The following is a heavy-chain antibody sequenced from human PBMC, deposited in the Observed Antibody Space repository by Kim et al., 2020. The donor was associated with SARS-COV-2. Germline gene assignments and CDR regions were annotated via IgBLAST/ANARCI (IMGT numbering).Heavy chain of an antibody. CDR3: ARVMEGGSSWYYFDY. CDR1: GFTFSDYY. V-gene: IGHV3-11*05. Sequence: GGSLRLSCAASGFTFSDYYMSWIRQAPGKGLEWFSYISSSSSYTNYADSVKGRFTISRDNAKNSLYLQMNSLRAEDTAVYYCARVMEGGSSWYYFDYWGQRTLVTVSS. CDR2: ISSSSSYT. J-gene: IGHJ4*02. D-gene: IGHD6-13*01.